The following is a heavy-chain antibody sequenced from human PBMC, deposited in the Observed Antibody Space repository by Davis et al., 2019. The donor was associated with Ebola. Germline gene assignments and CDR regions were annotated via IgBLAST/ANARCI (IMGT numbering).Heavy chain of an antibody. J-gene: IGHJ1*01. CDR3: ARLEDDSSSWTSLFQH. CDR1: GGSISSYY. D-gene: IGHD6-13*01. Sequence: PSETLSLTCTVSGGSISSYYWSWIRQPPGKGLEWIALIHYSGTTNYNPSLKSRVTISVDTSKNQFSLKLSSVTAADTAVYYCARLEDDSSSWTSLFQHWGQGTLVTVSS. CDR2: IHYSGTT. V-gene: IGHV4-59*01.